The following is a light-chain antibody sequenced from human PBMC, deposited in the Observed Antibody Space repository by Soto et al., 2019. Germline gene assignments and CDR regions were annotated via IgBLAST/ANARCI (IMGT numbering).Light chain of an antibody. V-gene: IGLV2-23*02. CDR1: SSDVGGYNL. J-gene: IGLJ2*01. CDR3: YSFAGSKFVV. Sequence: QSVLTQPASVSGSPGQSITISCTGTSSDVGGYNLVSWYQQHPGKAPKLMIYEVTKRPSGLSNRFSGSKSGNTASLTISGLQAEDEADYFGYSFAGSKFVVFGGGTKLTVL. CDR2: EVT.